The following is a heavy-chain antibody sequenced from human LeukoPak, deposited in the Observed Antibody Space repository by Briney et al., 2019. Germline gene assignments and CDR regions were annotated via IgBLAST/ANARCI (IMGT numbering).Heavy chain of an antibody. CDR2: MNPKSGDT. CDR1: GYSFTNYD. Sequence: ASVKVSCKASGYSFTNYDINWVRQATGQGLEWMGWMNPKSGDTGHSQKFQGRVFITRDTSINTAYMELGSLGSEDTAVYYCARSASYGYNYRWGPFDYWGQGTLVTVSS. D-gene: IGHD5-24*01. CDR3: ARSASYGYNYRWGPFDY. J-gene: IGHJ4*02. V-gene: IGHV1-8*03.